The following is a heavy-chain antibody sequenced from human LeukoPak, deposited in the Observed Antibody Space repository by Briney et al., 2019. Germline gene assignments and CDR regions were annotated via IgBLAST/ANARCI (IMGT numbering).Heavy chain of an antibody. CDR2: VSYSGST. D-gene: IGHD6-19*01. CDR3: ARDPKSAVGYYYYGMEA. Sequence: SETLSLTCNVSGGSVSSGGYYWNWTRQPPGKGLEWIGHVSYSGSTNYNPSLKSRVTISLDTSKNQFSLKLSSMTAADTAVYFCARDPKSAVGYYYYGMEAWGQGTTVTVSS. J-gene: IGHJ6*02. CDR1: GGSVSSGGYY. V-gene: IGHV4-61*08.